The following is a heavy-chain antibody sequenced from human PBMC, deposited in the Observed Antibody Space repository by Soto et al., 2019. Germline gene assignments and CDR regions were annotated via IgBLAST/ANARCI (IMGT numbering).Heavy chain of an antibody. Sequence: SETLSLTCSVSGADINTYPWTWIRQPAGKGLEWIGRIYTSASINYNPSLKGRVTLSVDTSTNQVSLRLASVTAADTAIYYCARDREAGYNFYYGMDVWGQGTTVTVSS. CDR1: GADINTYP. CDR3: ARDREAGYNFYYGMDV. D-gene: IGHD6-19*01. J-gene: IGHJ6*02. CDR2: IYTSASI. V-gene: IGHV4-4*07.